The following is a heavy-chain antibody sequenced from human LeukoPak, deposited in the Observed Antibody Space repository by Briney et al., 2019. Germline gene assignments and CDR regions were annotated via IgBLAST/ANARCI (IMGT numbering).Heavy chain of an antibody. J-gene: IGHJ4*01. V-gene: IGHV4-59*01. D-gene: IGHD1-26*01. CDR3: AREDSGTSIDY. CDR1: GGSITSYY. CDR2: IYYSGNT. Sequence: SETLSLTCTVYGGSITSYYYTWIRQPPGKGLEWIGYIYYSGNTNYNPSLKSRVTMSLDMSKNQFSLRLTSVTAADTAVYYCAREDSGTSIDYWGQGTLVTVSS.